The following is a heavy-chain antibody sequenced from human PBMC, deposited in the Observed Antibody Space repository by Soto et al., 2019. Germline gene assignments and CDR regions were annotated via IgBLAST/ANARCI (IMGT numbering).Heavy chain of an antibody. V-gene: IGHV3-23*01. CDR3: ARGSAYSDYDLEY. Sequence: GGSLSLSCAASGFTFSSYAMTWVRQAPGKGLEWVSGVSGTGGSAYYADSVKGRFTISRDESTNTLYLHMNSLRAEDTAVYYCARGSAYSDYDLEYWGQGTLVTVSS. CDR2: VSGTGGSA. D-gene: IGHD4-17*01. J-gene: IGHJ4*02. CDR1: GFTFSSYA.